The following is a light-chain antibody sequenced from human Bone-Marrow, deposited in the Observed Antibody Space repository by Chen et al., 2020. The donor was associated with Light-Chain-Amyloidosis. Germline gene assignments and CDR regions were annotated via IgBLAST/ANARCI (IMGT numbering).Light chain of an antibody. V-gene: IGKV3-20*01. CDR2: GSS. CDR1: QTISSNY. Sequence: EIVLTQCPGTLSLSPGEGANLSCRASQTISSNYLTWYQQKFGQAPRLLIYGSSSSATGIPDRFTGSGSGTDFTLTINRLEPEDFAMYYCQQYGTSPLTFGGGTKVEIK. CDR3: QQYGTSPLT. J-gene: IGKJ4*01.